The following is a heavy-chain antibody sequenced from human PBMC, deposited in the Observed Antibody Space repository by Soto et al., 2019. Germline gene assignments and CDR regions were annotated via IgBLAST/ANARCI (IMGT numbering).Heavy chain of an antibody. CDR3: ARDIDYAIDY. CDR1: GYIFKNYG. CDR2: IYPKEDRA. J-gene: IGHJ4*02. Sequence: QVQLVQSEAEVQKPGASVKVSCKTSGYIFKNYGISWVRQAPGQGLEWLGWIYPKEDRANIAQNFQGRVTLTTDTTTSTAYIELRSLRFDDSAVYFCARDIDYAIDYWGQGTLVTVSS. V-gene: IGHV1-18*01. D-gene: IGHD4-17*01.